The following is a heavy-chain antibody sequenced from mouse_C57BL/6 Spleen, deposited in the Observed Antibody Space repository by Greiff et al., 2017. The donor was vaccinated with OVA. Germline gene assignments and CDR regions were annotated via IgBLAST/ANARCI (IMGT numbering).Heavy chain of an antibody. J-gene: IGHJ4*01. CDR1: GYTFTSYT. CDR2: INPSSGYT. CDR3: ARGGTRAMDY. V-gene: IGHV1-4*01. Sequence: QVQLQQSGAELARPGASVKMSCKASGYTFTSYTMHWVKPRPGQGLEWIGYINPSSGYTKYNQKFKDKATLTADKSSSTAYMQLSSLTSEDSAVYYCARGGTRAMDYWGQGTSVTVSS. D-gene: IGHD3-3*01.